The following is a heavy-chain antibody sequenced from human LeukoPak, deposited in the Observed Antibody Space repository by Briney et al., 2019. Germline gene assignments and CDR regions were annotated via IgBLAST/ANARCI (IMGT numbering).Heavy chain of an antibody. V-gene: IGHV3-53*01. CDR3: ARVELDNSRSYERDFDY. D-gene: IGHD3-10*01. CDR2: IYSDGRT. J-gene: IGHJ4*02. CDR1: GFTVSNKY. Sequence: GGSLRLSCAASGFTVSNKYMTWVRQAPGKGLEWVSLIYSDGRTYYADSVKGRFTISRDNAKNSMYLQMNSLRAEDTAVYYCARVELDNSRSYERDFDYWGQGTLVTVSS.